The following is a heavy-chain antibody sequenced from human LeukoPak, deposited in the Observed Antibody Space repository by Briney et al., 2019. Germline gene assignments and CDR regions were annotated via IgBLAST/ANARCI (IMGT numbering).Heavy chain of an antibody. CDR3: ARGPETLDY. J-gene: IGHJ4*02. V-gene: IGHV3-30-3*01. CDR1: GFTFSSYA. Sequence: GGSLRLSCAASGFTFSSYAMHWVRQAPGKGLEWVAVISYDGSNKYYADSVKGRFTISRDNSKNTLYLQMNSLRAEDTAVYYCARGPETLDYWGQGTLVTVSS. CDR2: ISYDGSNK.